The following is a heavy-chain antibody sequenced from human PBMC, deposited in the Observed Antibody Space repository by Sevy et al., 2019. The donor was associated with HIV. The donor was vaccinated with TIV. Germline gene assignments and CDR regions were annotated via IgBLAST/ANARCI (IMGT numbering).Heavy chain of an antibody. V-gene: IGHV3-30*02. CDR2: IQYDGSNK. CDR1: GFSFSSYG. CDR3: VKEGGGEGGDH. J-gene: IGHJ4*02. D-gene: IGHD2-21*01. Sequence: GGSLRLSCAASGFSFSSYGMHWVRQAPDKGLEWMSYIQYDGSNKDYVDSVKGRFTISRDNSKNTLYLQMNSLRVEDTAVFYCVKEGGGEGGDHWGQGTLVTVSS.